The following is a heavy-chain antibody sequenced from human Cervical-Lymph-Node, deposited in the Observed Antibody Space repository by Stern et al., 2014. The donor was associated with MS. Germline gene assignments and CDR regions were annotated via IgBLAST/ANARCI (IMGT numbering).Heavy chain of an antibody. J-gene: IGHJ6*02. V-gene: IGHV1-69*01. Sequence: QVQLVQSGAEVKKPGSSVKVSCKASGGIISNYGISWVRQAPGQGLEWMGGIIPMFGTANYAQKFQGRVTITADDSTNTMYMDLSSLTSEDTAVYYCARDGDSSMLGLDVWGQGTTVTVSS. CDR2: IIPMFGTA. CDR1: GGIISNYG. D-gene: IGHD4-17*01. CDR3: ARDGDSSMLGLDV.